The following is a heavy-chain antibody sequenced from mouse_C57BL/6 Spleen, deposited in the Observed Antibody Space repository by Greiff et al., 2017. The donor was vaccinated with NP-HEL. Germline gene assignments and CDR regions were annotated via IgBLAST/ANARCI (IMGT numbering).Heavy chain of an antibody. Sequence: EVQLQQSGPELVKPGASVKISCKASGYSFTGYYMHWVKQSSEKSLEWIGEINPSTGGTSYNQKFKGKATLTVDKSSSTAYMQLKSLTSEDSAVYYCARWLLRFYYFDYWGQGTTLTVSS. J-gene: IGHJ2*01. D-gene: IGHD1-1*01. CDR1: GYSFTGYY. CDR3: ARWLLRFYYFDY. CDR2: INPSTGGT. V-gene: IGHV1-43*01.